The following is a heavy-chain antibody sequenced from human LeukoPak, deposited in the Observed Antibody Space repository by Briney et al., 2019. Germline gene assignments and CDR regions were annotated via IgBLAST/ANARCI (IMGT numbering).Heavy chain of an antibody. J-gene: IGHJ6*02. CDR2: ICYSGST. CDR3: ARTSYCSSTSCYFYYYYGMDV. Sequence: SETLSLTCTVSGGSISSGGYYWSWIRQHPGKGLEWIGYICYSGSTYYNPSLKSRVTISVDTSKNQFSLKLSSVTAADTAVYYCARTSYCSSTSCYFYYYYGMDVWGQGTTVTVSS. D-gene: IGHD2-2*01. CDR1: GGSISSGGYY. V-gene: IGHV4-31*03.